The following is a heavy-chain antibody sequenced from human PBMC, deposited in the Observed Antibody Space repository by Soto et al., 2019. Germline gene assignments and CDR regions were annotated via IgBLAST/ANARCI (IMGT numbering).Heavy chain of an antibody. D-gene: IGHD5-12*01. J-gene: IGHJ6*02. Sequence: PGGSLRLSCAASGFTFSNAWMNWVRQAPGKGLEWVGRIKSKTDRGTTDYAAPVKGRFTISRDDSKNTLYLQMNSLKTEDTAVYYCTTLGDGYNRCSYYYYYGMDFWGQGTTVTVSS. V-gene: IGHV3-15*07. CDR3: TTLGDGYNRCSYYYYYGMDF. CDR2: IKSKTDRGTT. CDR1: GFTFSNAW.